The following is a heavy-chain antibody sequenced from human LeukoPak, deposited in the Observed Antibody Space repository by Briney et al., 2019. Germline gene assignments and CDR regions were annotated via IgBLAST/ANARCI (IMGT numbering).Heavy chain of an antibody. CDR1: GFTFSSYW. Sequence: PGGSLRLSCAASGFTFSSYWMHWVRQAPGKGLVWVSRLNSDGSSTSYADSVKGRFTMSRDNSKNTLYLQMNSLRAEDTAVYYCARQRKTYYYDSSGYLDYWGQGTLVTVSS. CDR3: ARQRKTYYYDSSGYLDY. D-gene: IGHD3-22*01. V-gene: IGHV3-74*01. CDR2: LNSDGSST. J-gene: IGHJ4*02.